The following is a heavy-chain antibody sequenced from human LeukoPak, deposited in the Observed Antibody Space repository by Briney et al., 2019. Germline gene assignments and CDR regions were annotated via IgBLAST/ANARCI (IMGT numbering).Heavy chain of an antibody. CDR3: AKRGVVIRVFLVGFHKEAYYFDS. D-gene: IGHD3-10*01. J-gene: IGHJ4*02. Sequence: GGSLRLSCAVSGITLSNYGMSWVRQAPGKGLEWVAGLSGSGGGTSYADSVQGRFTISRDNPKNTLYLQMNSLRAEDTAVYFCAKRGVVIRVFLVGFHKEAYYFDSWGQGALVAVSS. CDR2: LSGSGGGT. CDR1: GITLSNYG. V-gene: IGHV3-23*01.